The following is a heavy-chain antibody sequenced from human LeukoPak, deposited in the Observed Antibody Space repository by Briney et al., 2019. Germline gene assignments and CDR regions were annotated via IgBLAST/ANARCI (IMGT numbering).Heavy chain of an antibody. J-gene: IGHJ4*02. Sequence: SETLSLTCTVSGVSIRSYYWSWIRQPPGKGLEWIGYMHHSGSTKHNPYLKSRVTRSVDTSKSQFSRKLSSVNAADTGVYYCAIHAAVKGSSGWSPLWWCERGGERTLVSVS. CDR1: GVSIRSYY. V-gene: IGHV4-59*08. CDR2: MHHSGST. D-gene: IGHD6-19*01. CDR3: AIHAAVKGSSGWSPLWWCER.